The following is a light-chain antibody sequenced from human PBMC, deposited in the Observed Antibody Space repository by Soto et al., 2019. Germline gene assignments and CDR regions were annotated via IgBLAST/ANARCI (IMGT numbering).Light chain of an antibody. CDR1: SSNIGAGYD. CDR3: QSYDSSLSALYV. J-gene: IGLJ1*01. V-gene: IGLV1-40*01. Sequence: QSVLTQPPSVSGAPGQRVTISCTGSSSNIGAGYDVHWYQQLPGTAPKLLIYGNSNRPSGVPDRFSGSKSGTSASLAITGRQSEDEADYYCQSYDSSLSALYVFGPGTTVPVL. CDR2: GNS.